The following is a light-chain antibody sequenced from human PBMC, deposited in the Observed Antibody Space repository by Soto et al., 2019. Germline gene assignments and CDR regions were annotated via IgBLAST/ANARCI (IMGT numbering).Light chain of an antibody. CDR1: QSISSY. J-gene: IGKJ5*01. CDR2: AAS. V-gene: IGKV1-39*01. CDR3: QQYKHWPPIT. Sequence: DIQMTQSPSSLSASVGDRVTITCRASQSISSYLNWYQQKPGKAPKLLIYAASSLQSGVPSRFSGSGSGTDFTLTISSLQPEDFATYYCQQYKHWPPITFGQGTRLEIK.